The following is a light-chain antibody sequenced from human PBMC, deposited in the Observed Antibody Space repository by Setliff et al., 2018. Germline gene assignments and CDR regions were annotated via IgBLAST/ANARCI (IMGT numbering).Light chain of an antibody. CDR3: CSFAGNYIFRL. V-gene: IGLV1-40*01. Sequence: QSVLTQPPSVSGAPGQRVTISCTGSRFNIGAGYDVHWYQQLPGTAPKLLIYDNTYRPSGVPDRFSGSKSATSATLTISGLQAEDEADYYCCSFAGNYIFRLFGGGTKVTVL. CDR1: RFNIGAGYD. CDR2: DNT. J-gene: IGLJ2*01.